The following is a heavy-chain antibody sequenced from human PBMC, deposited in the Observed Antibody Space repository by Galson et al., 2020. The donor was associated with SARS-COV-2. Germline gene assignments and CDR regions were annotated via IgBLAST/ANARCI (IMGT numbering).Heavy chain of an antibody. D-gene: IGHD5-12*01. V-gene: IGHV4-59*01. Sequence: ASETLSLTCTVSGGSISSYYWSWIRQPPGKGLEWIGYIYYSGRTNYNPSLKSRVTISVDTSKNQFSLKLSSVTAADTAVYYCAGYSGYADYYGMDVWGQGTTVTVS. CDR3: AGYSGYADYYGMDV. CDR1: GGSISSYY. CDR2: IYYSGRT. J-gene: IGHJ6*02.